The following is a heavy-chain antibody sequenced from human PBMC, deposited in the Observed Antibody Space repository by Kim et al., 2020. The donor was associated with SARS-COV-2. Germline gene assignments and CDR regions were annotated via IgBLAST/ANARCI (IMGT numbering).Heavy chain of an antibody. J-gene: IGHJ4*02. D-gene: IGHD2-2*01. Sequence: PSLKSRFTISVDTSRNPFSLKLGSVTAADTAVYYCARFQGSSTSCFCFDYWGQGTLVTVSS. V-gene: IGHV4-39*01. CDR3: ARFQGSSTSCFCFDY.